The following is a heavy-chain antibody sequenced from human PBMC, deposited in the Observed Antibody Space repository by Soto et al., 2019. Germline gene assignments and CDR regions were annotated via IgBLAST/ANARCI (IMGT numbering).Heavy chain of an antibody. CDR3: ARGRGKYCSSTSCKKAYYYYYMDV. D-gene: IGHD2-2*01. J-gene: IGHJ6*03. V-gene: IGHV4-34*01. CDR2: INHSGST. CDR1: GGSFSGYY. Sequence: SETLSLTCAVYGGSFSGYYWSWIRQPPGKGLEWIGGINHSGSTNYNPSLKSRVTISVDTSKNQFSLKLSSVTAADTAVYYCARGRGKYCSSTSCKKAYYYYYMDVWAKGTTGTVSS.